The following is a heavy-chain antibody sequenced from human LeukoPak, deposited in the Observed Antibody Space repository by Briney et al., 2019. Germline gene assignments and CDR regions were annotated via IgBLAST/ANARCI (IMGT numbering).Heavy chain of an antibody. V-gene: IGHV4-39*07. CDR1: GASISSSTYS. CDR3: ARANKDIVVVPAAQGWFDP. CDR2: IDYSGST. D-gene: IGHD2-2*01. Sequence: PSETLSLTCTVSGASISSSTYSWGWIRQPPGKGLEWIGSIDYSGSTYYNLSLKSRVTISVDTSKNQFSLKLSSVTAADTAVYYCARANKDIVVVPAAQGWFDPWGQGTLVTVSS. J-gene: IGHJ5*02.